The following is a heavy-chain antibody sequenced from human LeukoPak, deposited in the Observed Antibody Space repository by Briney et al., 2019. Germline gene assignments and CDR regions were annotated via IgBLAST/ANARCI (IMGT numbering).Heavy chain of an antibody. CDR1: GYTLTELS. D-gene: IGHD6-6*01. CDR3: ATVVTWGIAAREGGY. V-gene: IGHV1-24*01. CDR2: FDPEDGET. Sequence: ASVKVSCKVSGYTLTELSMHWVRQAPGKGLEWMGGFDPEDGETIYAQKFQGRVTMTEDTSTDTAYMELSSQRSEDTAVYYCATVVTWGIAAREGGYWGQGTLVTVSS. J-gene: IGHJ4*02.